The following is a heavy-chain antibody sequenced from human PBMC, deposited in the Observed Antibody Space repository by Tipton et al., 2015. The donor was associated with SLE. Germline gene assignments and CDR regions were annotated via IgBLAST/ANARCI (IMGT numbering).Heavy chain of an antibody. CDR3: AKGTGNFHYMYV. V-gene: IGHV3-33*06. Sequence: SLRLSCAASGFTFSYYDMYWVRQAPGKGLEWVAVIWYDGSNEFHADSVKGRFTISRDNSKNTLYLQMNSLRAEDTAVYYCAKGTGNFHYMYVCGEGTTVVVAS. CDR2: IWYDGSNE. CDR1: GFTFSYYD. J-gene: IGHJ6*03. D-gene: IGHD3/OR15-3a*01.